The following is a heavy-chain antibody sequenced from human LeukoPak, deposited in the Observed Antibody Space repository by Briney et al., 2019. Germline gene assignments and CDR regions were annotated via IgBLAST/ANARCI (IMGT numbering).Heavy chain of an antibody. J-gene: IGHJ4*02. CDR2: INPNSGGT. CDR1: GYTFTGYY. CDR3: ARQYGPRDF. Sequence: GASVKVSCKASGYTFTGYYIHWVRQAPGQGLEWMGWINPNSGGTNYAQKFQGRVAMTRDTFISTAYMELSRLRSDDTAIYYCARQYGPRDFWGQGTLVTVSS. D-gene: IGHD3-10*01. V-gene: IGHV1-2*02.